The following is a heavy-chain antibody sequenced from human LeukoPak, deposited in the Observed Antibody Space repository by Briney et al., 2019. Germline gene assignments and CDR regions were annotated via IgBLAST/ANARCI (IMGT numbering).Heavy chain of an antibody. CDR1: GGSVSSGSYY. V-gene: IGHV4-61*01. CDR3: ARMGVGWYSSGSTHSGYFDY. D-gene: IGHD6-19*01. J-gene: IGHJ4*02. Sequence: SETLSLTCTVSGGSVSSGSYYWSWIRQPPGKGLEWIGYIYYSASTNYNPSLKSRVTISVDTSNNQFSLKLSSVTAADTAVYYCARMGVGWYSSGSTHSGYFDYWGQGTLVTVSS. CDR2: IYYSAST.